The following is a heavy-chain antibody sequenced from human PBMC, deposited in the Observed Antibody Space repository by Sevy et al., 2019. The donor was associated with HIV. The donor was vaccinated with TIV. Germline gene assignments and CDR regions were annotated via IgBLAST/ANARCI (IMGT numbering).Heavy chain of an antibody. CDR3: ATTKDYYDSSGDPFDY. D-gene: IGHD3-22*01. CDR2: FDAEDGET. V-gene: IGHV1-24*01. J-gene: IGHJ4*02. Sequence: ASVKVSCKVSGKTLSDLSMHWVRQAPGKGLEWMGSFDAEDGETLYAQNFRARVTMTEDTSTDTAYMELSSLRSEDTAVYYCATTKDYYDSSGDPFDYWGQGSLVTVSS. CDR1: GKTLSDLS.